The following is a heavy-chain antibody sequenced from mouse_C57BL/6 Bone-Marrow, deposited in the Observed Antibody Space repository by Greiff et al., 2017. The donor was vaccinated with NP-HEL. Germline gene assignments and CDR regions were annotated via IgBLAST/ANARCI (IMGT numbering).Heavy chain of an antibody. CDR3: AINYYGSSYYWYFDV. D-gene: IGHD1-1*01. Sequence: EVKLVESGGGLVQPGGSLSLSCAASGFTFTDYYMSWVRQPPGKALEWLGFIRNKANGYTTEYSASVKGRFTISRDNSQSILYLQMNALRAEDSATYYCAINYYGSSYYWYFDVWGTGTTVTVSS. J-gene: IGHJ1*03. V-gene: IGHV7-3*01. CDR1: GFTFTDYY. CDR2: IRNKANGYTT.